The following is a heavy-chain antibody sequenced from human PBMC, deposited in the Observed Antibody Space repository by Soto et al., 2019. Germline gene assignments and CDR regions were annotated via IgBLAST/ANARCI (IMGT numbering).Heavy chain of an antibody. J-gene: IGHJ4*02. CDR3: ARDRSYYDSSGSYSPPY. D-gene: IGHD3-22*01. CDR2: ISGSAATT. V-gene: IGHV3-23*01. CDR1: GVTLSRYA. Sequence: PQGSRRLSCTASGVTLSRYAMIWVRQVLGKEMEWVSAISGSAATTHFADSVKGRFTISRDNSKNTLYLQMNSLRAEDTAVYYCARDRSYYDSSGSYSPPYWGQGPLVTVYS.